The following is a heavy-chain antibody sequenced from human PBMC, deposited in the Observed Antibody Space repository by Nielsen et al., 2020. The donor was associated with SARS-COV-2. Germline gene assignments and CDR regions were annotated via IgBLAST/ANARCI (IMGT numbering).Heavy chain of an antibody. Sequence: GALRLSCTVSGGSISSSSYYWGWIRQPPGKGLEWIGSIYYSGSTYYNPSLKSRVTISVDTSKNQFSLKLSSVTAADTAVYYCASPARGGSIDYWGQGTLVTVSS. J-gene: IGHJ4*02. CDR2: IYYSGST. CDR1: GGSISSSSYY. D-gene: IGHD3-16*01. CDR3: ASPARGGSIDY. V-gene: IGHV4-39*01.